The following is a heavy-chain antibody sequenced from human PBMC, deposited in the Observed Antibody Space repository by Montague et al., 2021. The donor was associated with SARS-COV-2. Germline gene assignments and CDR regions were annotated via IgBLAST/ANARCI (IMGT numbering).Heavy chain of an antibody. CDR3: ARAQNTCFIANCVNYFEV. CDR2: SYYTGCT. D-gene: IGHD1-1*01. J-gene: IGHJ4*02. Sequence: SETLSLTCPVPSPWTVSWYSGADRQTPGLNPSRISYSYYTGCTKYTPSLKTRVTLSLDTPKNHFSLKLRSVTAADTAIYYCARAQNTCFIANCVNYFEVWGLGALVTVSS. V-gene: IGHV4-61*03. CDR1: SPWTVSWY.